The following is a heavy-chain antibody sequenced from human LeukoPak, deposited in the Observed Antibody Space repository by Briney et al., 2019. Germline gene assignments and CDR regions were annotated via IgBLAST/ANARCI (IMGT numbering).Heavy chain of an antibody. D-gene: IGHD2-21*02. Sequence: SETLSLTCAVSGVSICTGGYSWKWVRQPPGKGLEWIGYIYHSGSSFYNPSLKSRLTIPMDRSKNQFSLKLSSVTAADTAVYYCVSAYCGGDCYHSLLTDWGQGALVTVSS. CDR3: VSAYCGGDCYHSLLTD. J-gene: IGHJ4*02. CDR2: IYHSGSS. CDR1: GVSICTGGYS. V-gene: IGHV4-30-2*01.